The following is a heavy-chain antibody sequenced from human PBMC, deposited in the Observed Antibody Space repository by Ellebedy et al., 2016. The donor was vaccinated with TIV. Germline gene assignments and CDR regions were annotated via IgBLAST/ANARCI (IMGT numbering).Heavy chain of an antibody. V-gene: IGHV3-64D*06. J-gene: IGHJ5*02. CDR3: VKGQFLEWYNWFDP. Sequence: GGSLRLSCSASGFTFSNYALHWVRQAPGKGLEYVSSISSNGGNTLYVDSVKGRFTISRANSKNTMYLQMSSLRVEDTAVYYCVKGQFLEWYNWFDPWGQGTLVTVSS. CDR2: ISSNGGNT. D-gene: IGHD3-3*01. CDR1: GFTFSNYA.